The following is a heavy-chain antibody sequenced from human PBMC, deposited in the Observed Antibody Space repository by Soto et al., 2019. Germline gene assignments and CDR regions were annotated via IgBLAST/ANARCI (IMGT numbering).Heavy chain of an antibody. J-gene: IGHJ6*02. CDR1: GFTFSSYA. Sequence: GGSLRISCAASGFTFSSYAMKGVRQAPGKGLEWVSLIGESGTPTYYADSVKGRFTISRDNSGNTLFLEMYSLRAEDTAVYYCARYIPGVRFYGMDVWGQGTTDTVSS. D-gene: IGHD2-2*01. CDR3: ARYIPGVRFYGMDV. CDR2: IGESGTPT. V-gene: IGHV3-23*01.